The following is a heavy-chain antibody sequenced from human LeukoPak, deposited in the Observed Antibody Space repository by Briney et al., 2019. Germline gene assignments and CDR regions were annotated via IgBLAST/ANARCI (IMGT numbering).Heavy chain of an antibody. CDR1: GGSFSGYY. CDR2: INHSGST. CDR3: ARGWYSGSYPDAFDI. V-gene: IGHV4-34*01. Sequence: PSETLSLTCAVYGGSFSGYYCSWIRQPPGKGLEWIGEINHSGSTNYNPSLKSRVTISVDASKNQFSLKLSSVTAADTAVYYCARGWYSGSYPDAFDIWGQGTMVTVSS. D-gene: IGHD1-26*01. J-gene: IGHJ3*02.